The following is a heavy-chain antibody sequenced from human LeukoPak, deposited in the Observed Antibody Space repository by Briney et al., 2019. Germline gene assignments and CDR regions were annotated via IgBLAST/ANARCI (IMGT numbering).Heavy chain of an antibody. CDR2: ISGSSGST. Sequence: GGSLRLSCAASGFTFSSYAMSWVRQAPGKGLEWVSAISGSSGSTYYADSVKGRFTISRDNSKNTLYLQMNSLRAEDTAVYYCAKELYDYVWGSYRYFGYWGQGTLVTVSS. CDR3: AKELYDYVWGSYRYFGY. D-gene: IGHD3-16*02. CDR1: GFTFSSYA. J-gene: IGHJ4*02. V-gene: IGHV3-23*01.